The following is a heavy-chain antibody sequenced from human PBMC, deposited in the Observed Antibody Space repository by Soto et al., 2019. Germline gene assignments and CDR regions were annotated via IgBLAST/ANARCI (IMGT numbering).Heavy chain of an antibody. Sequence: ASVKVSCKASGYTFTSYGISWVRQAPGQGLEWMGWISAYNGNTNYAQKLQGRVTMTTDTSTSTAYMELRSLRSDDTAVYYCAREGRDGYRMSAFDIWGQGTMVSVSS. D-gene: IGHD5-12*01. J-gene: IGHJ3*02. CDR2: ISAYNGNT. CDR3: AREGRDGYRMSAFDI. V-gene: IGHV1-18*04. CDR1: GYTFTSYG.